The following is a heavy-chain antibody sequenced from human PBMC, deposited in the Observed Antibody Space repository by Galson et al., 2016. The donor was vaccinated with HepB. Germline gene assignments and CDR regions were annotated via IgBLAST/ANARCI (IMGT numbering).Heavy chain of an antibody. J-gene: IGHJ4*02. CDR2: MNPNSGNT. V-gene: IGHV1-8*01. Sequence: SVKVSCKASGYTFTSYDIHWVRQATGQGLEWMGWMNPNSGNTGYAQKFQGRVTMTRKTSISTAYMELSSLRSEDTAVYYCARGENYYDSSGYPFWGQGTLVTVSS. CDR3: ARGENYYDSSGYPF. CDR1: GYTFTSYD. D-gene: IGHD3-22*01.